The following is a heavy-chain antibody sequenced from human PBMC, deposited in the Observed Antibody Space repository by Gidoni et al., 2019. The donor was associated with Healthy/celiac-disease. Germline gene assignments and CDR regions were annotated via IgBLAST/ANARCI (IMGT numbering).Heavy chain of an antibody. D-gene: IGHD6-13*01. CDR3: ARGSSSWHLYYYYGMDV. Sequence: EVQLVESGGGLVQPGGSLRLSCAASGFTFSSYEMNWVRQAPGKGLEWFSYISSSGSTIYYADSVKGRFTISRDNAKNSLYLQMNSLRAEDTAVYYCARGSSSWHLYYYYGMDVWGQGTTVTVSS. J-gene: IGHJ6*02. CDR1: GFTFSSYE. V-gene: IGHV3-48*03. CDR2: ISSSGSTI.